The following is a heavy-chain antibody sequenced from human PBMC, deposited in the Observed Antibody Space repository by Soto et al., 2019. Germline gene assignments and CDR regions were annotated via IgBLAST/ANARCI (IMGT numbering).Heavy chain of an antibody. D-gene: IGHD3-10*01. CDR3: ARVLYYGSVSYSPYGMDV. Sequence: QVQLVQSGAEVKKPGSSVKVSCKTSGVSFNNNGIGWVRQAPGHGLEWMGGVSPPFRTSNYARTFQGRISITADASTGTVNMELSSLTSDDTAQYYCARVLYYGSVSYSPYGMDVWGQGTTVTGSS. CDR1: GVSFNNNG. V-gene: IGHV1-69*01. J-gene: IGHJ6*02. CDR2: VSPPFRTS.